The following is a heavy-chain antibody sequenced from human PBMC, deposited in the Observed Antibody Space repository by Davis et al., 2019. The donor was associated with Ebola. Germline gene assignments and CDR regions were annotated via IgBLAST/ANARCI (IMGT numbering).Heavy chain of an antibody. CDR2: IDAGNGKT. D-gene: IGHD5-12*01. CDR1: GYSFTIYG. CDR3: ARDGGGYSGDGTLYGIDV. V-gene: IGHV1-3*01. J-gene: IGHJ6*02. Sequence: AASVKVSCKASGYSFTIYGMHWVRQASGQRLEWMAWIDAGNGKTKYSENFQGRVTITRDTSANTAYMELSSLRSEDSAVYYCARDGGGYSGDGTLYGIDVWGQGTTVTVSS.